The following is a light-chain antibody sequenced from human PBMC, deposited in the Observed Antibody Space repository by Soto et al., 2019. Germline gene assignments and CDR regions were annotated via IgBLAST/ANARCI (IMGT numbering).Light chain of an antibody. CDR3: QHYNSYSEA. J-gene: IGKJ1*01. CDR2: GAS. V-gene: IGKV3-15*01. CDR1: QSVSSN. Sequence: EIVMTQSPGTLSLSPGETATLSCRASQSVSSNYVAWFHQKPGQAPRLLIYGASTRATGIPARFSGSGSGTEFTLTISSLQSEDFATYYCQHYNSYSEAFGQGTKVDIK.